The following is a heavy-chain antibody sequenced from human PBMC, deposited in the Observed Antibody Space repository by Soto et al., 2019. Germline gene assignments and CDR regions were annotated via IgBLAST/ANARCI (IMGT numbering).Heavy chain of an antibody. V-gene: IGHV4-31*03. D-gene: IGHD3-3*01. Sequence: SETLSLTCTVSGGSISSGGYYWSWIRQHPGKGLEWIGYIYYSGSTYYNPSLKSRVTISVDTSKNQFSLKLSSVTAADTAVYYCARDQDFWSGFLDVWGQGTTVTSP. CDR2: IYYSGST. J-gene: IGHJ6*02. CDR1: GGSISSGGYY. CDR3: ARDQDFWSGFLDV.